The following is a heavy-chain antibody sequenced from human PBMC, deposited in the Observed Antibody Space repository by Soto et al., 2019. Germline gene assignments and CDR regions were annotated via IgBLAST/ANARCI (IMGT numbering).Heavy chain of an antibody. CDR2: IYYSGST. J-gene: IGHJ4*02. V-gene: IGHV4-59*08. D-gene: IGHD2-2*02. CDR3: ASHRYCSSTSCYNYVDY. CDR1: GGSISSYY. Sequence: PSETLSLTCPVSGGSISSYYWSWIRQPPGKGLEWIGYIYYSGSTNYNPSLKSRVTISVDTSKNQFSRKLSSVTAADTAVYYCASHRYCSSTSCYNYVDYWGQGTLVTVSS.